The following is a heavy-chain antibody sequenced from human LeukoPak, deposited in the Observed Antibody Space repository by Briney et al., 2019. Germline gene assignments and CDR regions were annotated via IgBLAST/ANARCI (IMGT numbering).Heavy chain of an antibody. CDR1: GYTFIGYY. Sequence: WASVKVSCKASGYTFIGYYMHWVRQAPGQGLEWMGLSNPNSGGTNYAQKFQGRVTMTRDTSISTAYMELSRLRSDDTAVYYCARDPITMIVGDAFDIWGQGTMVTVSS. CDR3: ARDPITMIVGDAFDI. V-gene: IGHV1-2*02. D-gene: IGHD3-22*01. CDR2: SNPNSGGT. J-gene: IGHJ3*02.